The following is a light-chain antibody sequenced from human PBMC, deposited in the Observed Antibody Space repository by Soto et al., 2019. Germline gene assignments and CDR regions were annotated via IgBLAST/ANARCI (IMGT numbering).Light chain of an antibody. CDR2: LGS. CDR3: XQAIQAXRT. V-gene: IGKV2-28*01. Sequence: DIVLTQSPLSLPVTPGEPASISCRSSQSLLHSNGNIYLDWYLQKPGQSPQLLIYLGSIRASGVPDRFSGSGXGTDFTLKITRXEAEXXXXXXXXQAIQAXRTFGLGTKVEIK. CDR1: QSLLHSNGNIY. J-gene: IGKJ1*01.